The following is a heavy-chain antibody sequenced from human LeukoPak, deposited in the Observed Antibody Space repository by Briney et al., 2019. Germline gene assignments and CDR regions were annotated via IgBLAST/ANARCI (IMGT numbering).Heavy chain of an antibody. D-gene: IGHD2/OR15-2a*01. CDR1: GGSFSGYY. CDR2: INHSGDT. J-gene: IGHJ4*02. V-gene: IGHV4-34*01. CDR3: VRGRVKGKY. Sequence: PSETLSLTCAVYGGSFSGYYWTWIRQPPGKGLEWIGEINHSGDTNYNPSLKSRVTISVDTSKNQFSLKLGSVTAADTAVYYCVRGRVKGKYWGQGTLVTVSS.